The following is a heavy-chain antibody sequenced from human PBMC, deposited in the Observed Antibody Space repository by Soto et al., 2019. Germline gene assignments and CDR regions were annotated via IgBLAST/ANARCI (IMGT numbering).Heavy chain of an antibody. D-gene: IGHD3-10*01. CDR2: INHSGST. Sequence: PSETLSLTCAVYGGSFSGYYWSWIRQPPGKGLEWIGEINHSGSTNYNPSLKSRVTISVDTSKNQFSLKLSSVTAADTAVYYCARGRREVMTKGASGAGRGLVWFDPWGQGTLVTVSS. J-gene: IGHJ5*02. V-gene: IGHV4-34*01. CDR1: GGSFSGYY. CDR3: ARGRREVMTKGASGAGRGLVWFDP.